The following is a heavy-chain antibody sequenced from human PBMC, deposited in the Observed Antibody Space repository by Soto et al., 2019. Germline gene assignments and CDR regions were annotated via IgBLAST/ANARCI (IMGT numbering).Heavy chain of an antibody. CDR1: GFTFSSYA. CDR3: ARDCVIAAAGSVPDY. D-gene: IGHD6-13*01. Sequence: AGGSLRLSCAASGFTFSSYAMHWVRQAPGKGLEWVAVISYDGSNKYYADSVKGRFTISRDNSKNTLYLQMNSLRAEDTAVYYCARDCVIAAAGSVPDYWGQGTLVTVSS. V-gene: IGHV3-30-3*01. CDR2: ISYDGSNK. J-gene: IGHJ4*02.